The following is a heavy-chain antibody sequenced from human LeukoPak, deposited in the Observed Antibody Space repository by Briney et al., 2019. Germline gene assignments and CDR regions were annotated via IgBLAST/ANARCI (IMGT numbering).Heavy chain of an antibody. J-gene: IGHJ4*02. CDR3: ARESGYFDWSDIDY. D-gene: IGHD3-9*01. V-gene: IGHV1-2*02. Sequence: ASVKVSCKAPGYTFTGYYMHWVRQAPGQGLEWMGWINPNSGGTNYAQKFQGRVTMTRDTSISTAYMELSRLRSDDTAVYYCARESGYFDWSDIDYWGQGTLVTVSS. CDR1: GYTFTGYY. CDR2: INPNSGGT.